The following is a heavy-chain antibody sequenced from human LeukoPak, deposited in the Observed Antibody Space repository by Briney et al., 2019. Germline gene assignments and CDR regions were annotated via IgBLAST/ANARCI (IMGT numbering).Heavy chain of an antibody. CDR3: TKDRWVRHSSSWYGY. V-gene: IGHV3-23*01. D-gene: IGHD6-13*01. J-gene: IGHJ4*02. CDR2: ISGSGGST. CDR1: GFTFSSYA. Sequence: GGSLRLSCAASGFTFSSYAMSWVRQAPGKGLEWVSSISGSGGSTYYADSVKGRFTISRDNSKNTLYLQMNSLRAEDTAVYYCTKDRWVRHSSSWYGYWGQGTLVTVSS.